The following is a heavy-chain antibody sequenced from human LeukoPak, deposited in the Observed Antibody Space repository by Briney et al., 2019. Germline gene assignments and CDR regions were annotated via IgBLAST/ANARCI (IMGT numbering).Heavy chain of an antibody. CDR3: ARMVCSSTSCYLGVVESNWFDP. CDR1: GGTFSSYA. V-gene: IGHV1-69*01. D-gene: IGHD2-2*01. Sequence: AVKVSCKASGGTFSSYAISWVRQAPGQGLEWMGGIIPIFGTANYAQKFQGRVTITADESTSTAYMELSSLRSEDTAVYYCARMVCSSTSCYLGVVESNWFDPWGQGTLVTVSS. CDR2: IIPIFGTA. J-gene: IGHJ5*02.